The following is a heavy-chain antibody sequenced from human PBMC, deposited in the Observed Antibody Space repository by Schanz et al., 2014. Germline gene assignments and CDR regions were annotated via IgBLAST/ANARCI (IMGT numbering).Heavy chain of an antibody. J-gene: IGHJ5*01. CDR3: AKQHIVRGVIYLNWFDS. V-gene: IGHV3-30*18. CDR1: GFTFSTHA. Sequence: QVQLVESGGGVVQPGRSLRLSCAASGFTFSTHAMHWVRQAPGKGLEWVALVSSDGNNDYYTDSVKGRFTISRDNSKNTVHLQMNSLRAEDTAVYYCAKQHIVRGVIYLNWFDSWGQGTTVTVSS. D-gene: IGHD3-10*01. CDR2: VSSDGNND.